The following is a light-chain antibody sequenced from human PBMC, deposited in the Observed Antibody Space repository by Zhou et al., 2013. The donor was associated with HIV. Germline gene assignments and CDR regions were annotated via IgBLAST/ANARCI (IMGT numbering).Light chain of an antibody. Sequence: EIVLTQSPGSLSLSPGERATLSCRASQSVSNNYLAWYQQKPGQAPRFLIYGASSRANGIPRQVQWQWVWGQTSLSPSPDLEPEDFAVYYCQQYSSSPLTFGGGTKVEIK. CDR3: QQYSSSPLT. CDR2: GAS. J-gene: IGKJ4*01. CDR1: QSVSNNY. V-gene: IGKV3-20*01.